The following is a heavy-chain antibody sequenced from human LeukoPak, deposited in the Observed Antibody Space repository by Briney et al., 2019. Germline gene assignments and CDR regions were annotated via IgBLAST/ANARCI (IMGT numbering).Heavy chain of an antibody. CDR1: GYTFTGYY. J-gene: IGHJ6*03. CDR3: ARANYGDYYFGYYYYYVDV. CDR2: INPNSGGT. D-gene: IGHD4-17*01. Sequence: ASVKVSCKASGYTFTGYYMHWVRQAPGQGLEWMGWINPNSGGTNYAQKFQGRVTMTRDTSISTAYMELSRLRSDDTAVYYCARANYGDYYFGYYYYYVDVWGKGTTVTISS. V-gene: IGHV1-2*02.